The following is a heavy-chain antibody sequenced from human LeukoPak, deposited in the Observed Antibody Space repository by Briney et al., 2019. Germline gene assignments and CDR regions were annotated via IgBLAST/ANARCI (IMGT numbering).Heavy chain of an antibody. CDR2: ISAYNGNT. D-gene: IGHD3-22*01. CDR1: GYTFTSYG. Sequence: GASVKVSCKASGYTFTSYGTSWVRQAPGQGLEWMGWISAYNGNTNYAQKFQGRITVTTDTSTSTVYMELRNLRSDDTAVYYCARDLWNFYDDSGYNRDFESWGQGTLVTVSS. J-gene: IGHJ5*01. CDR3: ARDLWNFYDDSGYNRDFES. V-gene: IGHV1-18*01.